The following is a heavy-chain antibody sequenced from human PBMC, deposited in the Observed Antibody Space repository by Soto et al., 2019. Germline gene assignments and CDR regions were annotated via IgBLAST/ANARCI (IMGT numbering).Heavy chain of an antibody. V-gene: IGHV1-3*01. D-gene: IGHD3-10*01. J-gene: IGHJ6*02. CDR3: ASHYYGSGSYYRNYYYYYGMDV. CDR1: GYTFNSYA. Sequence: ASVKVSCKASGYTFNSYAMHWVRQAPGQRLEWMGWINAGNGNTKYSQKFQGRVTITRDTSASTAYMELSSLRSEDTAVYYCASHYYGSGSYYRNYYYYYGMDVWGQGTTVTVSS. CDR2: INAGNGNT.